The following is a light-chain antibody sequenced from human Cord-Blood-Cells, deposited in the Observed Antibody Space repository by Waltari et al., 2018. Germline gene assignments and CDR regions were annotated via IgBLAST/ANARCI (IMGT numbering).Light chain of an antibody. CDR3: SSYTSSSTLV. V-gene: IGLV2-14*01. Sequence: QSALTQPASVSGSPGQSITIYCTGTSSDVGGYNYVSWYQQHPGKAPKLMIYEVSKRPSGVSNRCSGAKSGNTASLTVSGLQAEDEADYYCSSYTSSSTLVFGGGTKLTVL. J-gene: IGLJ2*01. CDR2: EVS. CDR1: SSDVGGYNY.